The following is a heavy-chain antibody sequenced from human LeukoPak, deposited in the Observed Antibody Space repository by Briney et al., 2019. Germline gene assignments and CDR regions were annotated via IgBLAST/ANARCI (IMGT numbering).Heavy chain of an antibody. CDR1: GYSISSGYY. V-gene: IGHV4-38-2*02. D-gene: IGHD3-22*01. CDR2: IYHSGIT. CDR3: ARNQGSGYYGDYYYYMDV. Sequence: PSETLSLTCIVSGYSISSGYYWGWIRQPPGKGLEWIGNIYHSGITYYNLYNPSLKSRVIISVDTSKNHFSLKLSSVTAADTAVYYCARNQGSGYYGDYYYYMDVWGKGTTVTISS. J-gene: IGHJ6*03.